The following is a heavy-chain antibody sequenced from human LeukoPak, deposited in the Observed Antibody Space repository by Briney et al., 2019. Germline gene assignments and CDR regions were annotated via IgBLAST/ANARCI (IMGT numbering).Heavy chain of an antibody. J-gene: IGHJ4*02. V-gene: IGHV3-30*02. CDR2: IRYDGSNK. D-gene: IGHD5-18*01. Sequence: PGGSLRLSCAASGFTFSSYGMHWVRQAPGKGLEWVAFIRYDGSNKNYADSVKGRFTISRDNSKNTLYLQMNSLRAEDTAVYYCATHNVDTDMVLTYWGQGTLVAVSS. CDR3: ATHNVDTDMVLTY. CDR1: GFTFSSYG.